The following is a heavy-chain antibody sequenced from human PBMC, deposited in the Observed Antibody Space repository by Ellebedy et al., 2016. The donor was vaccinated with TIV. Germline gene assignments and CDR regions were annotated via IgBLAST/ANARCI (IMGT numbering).Heavy chain of an antibody. V-gene: IGHV3-53*04. CDR3: AKGSFPFGDKSERIYSFQY. CDR2: GGYT. J-gene: IGHJ4*02. CDR1: GFIVRTNH. Sequence: PGGSLRLSCTASGFIVRTNHMSWVRQAPGKGLEWVGGYTNYADSVKGRLTISTHNSRNTLYLQMTNLRTEDTAVYYCAKGSFPFGDKSERIYSFQYWGQGTLVTVSS. D-gene: IGHD3-10*01.